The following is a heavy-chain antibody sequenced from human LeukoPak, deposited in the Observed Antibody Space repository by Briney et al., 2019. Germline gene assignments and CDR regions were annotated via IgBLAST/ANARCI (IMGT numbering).Heavy chain of an antibody. CDR3: AKAMGIQFWLPFDY. CDR1: GFTFTSYA. J-gene: IGHJ4*02. CDR2: ISGSGGST. D-gene: IGHD5-18*01. Sequence: QPGGSLRLSCAASGFTFTSYAMSWVRQAPGKGLGWVSAISGSGGSTYYADSVKGRFTISRDNSKNTLYLQMNSLRAEDTAVYYCAKAMGIQFWLPFDYWGQGTLVTVSS. V-gene: IGHV3-23*01.